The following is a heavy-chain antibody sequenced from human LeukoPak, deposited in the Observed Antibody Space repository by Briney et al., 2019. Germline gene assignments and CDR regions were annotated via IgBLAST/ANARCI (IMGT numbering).Heavy chain of an antibody. CDR2: MYYSGST. CDR1: GGSINSSIYY. Sequence: TSETLSLTCTVSGGSINSSIYYWGWIRQPPGKGLEWIGSMYYSGSTYYNPSLKSRVTISVDTSKNQFSLKLTSVTAADTAVYYCARGRVVVVPNYYYYYYMDVWGKGTTVTVSS. J-gene: IGHJ6*03. D-gene: IGHD3-22*01. CDR3: ARGRVVVVPNYYYYYYMDV. V-gene: IGHV4-39*07.